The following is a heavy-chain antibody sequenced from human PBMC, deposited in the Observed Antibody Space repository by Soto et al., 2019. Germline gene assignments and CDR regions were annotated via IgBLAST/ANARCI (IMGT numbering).Heavy chain of an antibody. CDR1: GFSLSTSGVG. D-gene: IGHD3-3*01. CDR2: IYWNDDK. V-gene: IGHV2-5*01. Sequence: QIPLKESGPTLVNPTQTLTLTCTFSGFSLSTSGVGVGWIRQPPGKALEWLAPIYWNDDKRYRPSLKIRLTITKDTSKNQVVLTMTNMDPVDTATYCCAHRHKEAYYYFWSGYYFDYWGEGTLVTVS. CDR3: AHRHKEAYYYFWSGYYFDY. J-gene: IGHJ4*02.